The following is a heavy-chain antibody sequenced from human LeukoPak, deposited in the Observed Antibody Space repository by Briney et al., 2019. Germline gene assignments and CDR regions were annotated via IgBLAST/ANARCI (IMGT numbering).Heavy chain of an antibody. J-gene: IGHJ4*02. D-gene: IGHD2-2*01. V-gene: IGHV3-7*01. CDR3: ARVAPAVDLDY. Sequence: GGSLRLSCAASGFTFTVYSMSWVRQAPGKGLEWVANIKRDGSEKYYVDSVKGRFTVSRDNAKNSLYPQMNSLRVEDTAVYYCARVAPAVDLDYWGQGTLVTVSS. CDR2: IKRDGSEK. CDR1: GFTFTVYS.